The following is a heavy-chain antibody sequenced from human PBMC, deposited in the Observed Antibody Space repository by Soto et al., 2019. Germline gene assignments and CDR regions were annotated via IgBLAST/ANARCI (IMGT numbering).Heavy chain of an antibody. CDR3: ARERYSSSSPWFDP. Sequence: GGSLRLSCAASGFTFSSYGMHWVRQAPGKGLEWVAVISYDGSNKYYADSVKGRFTISRDNSKNTLYLQMNSLRAEDTAVYYCARERYSSSSPWFDPWGQGTLVTVSS. J-gene: IGHJ5*02. CDR2: ISYDGSNK. D-gene: IGHD6-6*01. CDR1: GFTFSSYG. V-gene: IGHV3-30*03.